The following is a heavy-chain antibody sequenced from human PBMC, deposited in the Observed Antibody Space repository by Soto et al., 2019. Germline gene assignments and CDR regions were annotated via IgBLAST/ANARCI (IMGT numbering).Heavy chain of an antibody. J-gene: IGHJ4*02. Sequence: EVQLVESGGGLVKPGGSLRLSCAASGFSVATYNMNWVRQAPGKGLEWVSSITTSTSSNVYYADSVKGRFTISRDSAKNSLYLQMNSLRAEDTALYFCAVSDALFFDYRGQGTLVTVSS. CDR3: AVSDALFFDY. CDR1: GFSVATYN. CDR2: ITTSTSSNV. D-gene: IGHD2-2*01. V-gene: IGHV3-21*02.